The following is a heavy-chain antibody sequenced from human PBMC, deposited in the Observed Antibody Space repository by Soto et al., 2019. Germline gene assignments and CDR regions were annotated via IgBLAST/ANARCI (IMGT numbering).Heavy chain of an antibody. CDR3: ARERITLVRGAPFY. CDR2: INTGNGLT. CDR1: EDTFENHA. D-gene: IGHD3-10*01. V-gene: IGHV1-3*04. J-gene: IGHJ4*02. Sequence: QVHLVQSATEVKEPGASVKVSCKGSEDTFENHALNWVCQAPGEKLEWVGRINTGNGLTKNSQKSQGRVTITRDTSTSTTCMEVRNLRFYDSAIYYCARERITLVRGAPFYWGPGTLITVSS.